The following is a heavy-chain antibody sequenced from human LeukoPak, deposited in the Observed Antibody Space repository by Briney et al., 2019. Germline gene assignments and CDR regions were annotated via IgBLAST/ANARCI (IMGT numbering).Heavy chain of an antibody. CDR2: IKQDGSEK. CDR1: GFTFSSYW. V-gene: IGHV3-7*01. J-gene: IGHJ4*02. D-gene: IGHD2-2*01. CDR3: ARECCSSTSCYAEGLFDY. Sequence: GGSLRLSCAASGFTFSSYWMSWVRQAPGKGLEWVANIKQDGSEKYYVDSVKGRFTISRDNAKNSLYLQMNSLRAEDTAVYYCARECCSSTSCYAEGLFDYWGQGTLVTVSS.